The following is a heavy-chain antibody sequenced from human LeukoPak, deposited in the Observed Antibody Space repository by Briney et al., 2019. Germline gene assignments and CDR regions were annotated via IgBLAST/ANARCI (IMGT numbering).Heavy chain of an antibody. Sequence: PSGTLSLTCGVSGGSISSTNWWTWVRQPPGEGLEWIGEVHLSGRTNYNPSLKSRVTISVDTSKNQFSLKLSSVTAADTAVYYCARGGGNSGSATDRWGQGTLVTVSS. CDR1: GGSISSTNW. D-gene: IGHD5-12*01. CDR3: ARGGGNSGSATDR. CDR2: VHLSGRT. V-gene: IGHV4-4*02. J-gene: IGHJ5*02.